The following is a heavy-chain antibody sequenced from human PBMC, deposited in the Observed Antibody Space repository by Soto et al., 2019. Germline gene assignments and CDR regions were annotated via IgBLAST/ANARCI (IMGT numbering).Heavy chain of an antibody. CDR2: ISGSGGST. J-gene: IGHJ6*02. CDR1: GFTFSSYA. V-gene: IGHV3-23*01. Sequence: GSLRLSCAASGFTFSSYAMSWVRQAPGKGLEWVSAISGSGGSTYYADSVKGRFTISRDNSKNTLYLQMNSLRAEDTAVYYCATMPVVVPAAPYYYYYGMDVWGQGTTVTVSS. CDR3: ATMPVVVPAAPYYYYYGMDV. D-gene: IGHD2-2*01.